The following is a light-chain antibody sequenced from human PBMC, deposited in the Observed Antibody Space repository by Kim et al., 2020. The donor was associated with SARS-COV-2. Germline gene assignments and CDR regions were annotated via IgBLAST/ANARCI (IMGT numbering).Light chain of an antibody. CDR1: KLGDKY. J-gene: IGLJ3*02. Sequence: SVSPGQTASITCSGSKLGDKYAYWYQKKPGQSPVLVIYQHTKRPSGISQRFSGSSSGNIATLTISRAQTMDEADYYCQAWDSSTAVFGGGTQLTVL. V-gene: IGLV3-1*01. CDR3: QAWDSSTAV. CDR2: QHT.